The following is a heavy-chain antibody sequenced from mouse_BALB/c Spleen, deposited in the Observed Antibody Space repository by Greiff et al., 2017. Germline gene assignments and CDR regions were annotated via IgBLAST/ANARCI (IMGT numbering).Heavy chain of an antibody. D-gene: IGHD2-3*01. Sequence: QVQLQQSGAELARPGASVKLSCKASGYTFTSYWMQWVKQRPGQGLEWIGAIYPGDGDTRYTQKFKGKATLTADKSSSTAYMQLSSLASEDSAVYYCARERDGYDAMDYWGQGTSVTVSS. CDR3: ARERDGYDAMDY. J-gene: IGHJ4*01. V-gene: IGHV1-87*01. CDR1: GYTFTSYW. CDR2: IYPGDGDT.